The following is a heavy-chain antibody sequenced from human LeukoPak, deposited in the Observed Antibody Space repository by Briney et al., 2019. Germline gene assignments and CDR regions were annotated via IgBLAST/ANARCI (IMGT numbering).Heavy chain of an antibody. CDR3: ASHMVRGVIRYYFDY. Sequence: PGGSLRLSCAASGFTFSSYSMNWVRQAPGKGLEWVSSISSSSSYIYYADSVKGRFTISRDNAKSSLYLQMNSLRAEDTAVYYCASHMVRGVIRYYFDYWGHGTLVTVSS. V-gene: IGHV3-21*01. J-gene: IGHJ4*01. CDR2: ISSSSSYI. CDR1: GFTFSSYS. D-gene: IGHD3-10*01.